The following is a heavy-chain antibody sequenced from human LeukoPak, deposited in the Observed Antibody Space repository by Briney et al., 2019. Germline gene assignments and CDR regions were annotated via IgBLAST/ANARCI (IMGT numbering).Heavy chain of an antibody. CDR3: ATGIVGVYYFDY. CDR2: FDPEDGET. V-gene: IGHV1-24*01. D-gene: IGHD1-26*01. Sequence: ASVKVSCKVSGYTLTELSMHWVRQAPGKGLEWMGGFDPEDGETIHAQKFQGRVTMTEDTSTDTAYMELSSLRSEDTAVYYCATGIVGVYYFDYWGQGTLVTVSS. CDR1: GYTLTELS. J-gene: IGHJ4*02.